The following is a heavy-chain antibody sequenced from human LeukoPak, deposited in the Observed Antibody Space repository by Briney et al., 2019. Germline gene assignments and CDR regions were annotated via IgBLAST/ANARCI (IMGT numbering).Heavy chain of an antibody. Sequence: GGSLRLSCAPSGFTVSSSYMSWVRQAPGKGLEWVSIIYSSGSTYYADSVKGRFTISRDNSKNTLYLQMNSLRVEDTAVYYCARRQGDAFDIWGQGTMVTVSS. J-gene: IGHJ3*02. CDR3: ARRQGDAFDI. CDR1: GFTVSSSY. CDR2: IYSSGST. V-gene: IGHV3-66*04.